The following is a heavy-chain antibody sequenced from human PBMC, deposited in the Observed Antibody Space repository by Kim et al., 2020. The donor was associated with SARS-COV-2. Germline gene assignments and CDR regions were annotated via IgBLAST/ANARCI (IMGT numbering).Heavy chain of an antibody. CDR3: ARDRGYCSGGSCPRFDY. D-gene: IGHD2-15*01. J-gene: IGHJ4*02. V-gene: IGHV3-11*05. Sequence: VKGRFPISRDNAKNSLYLQMNSLRAEDTAVYYCARDRGYCSGGSCPRFDYWGQGTLVTVSS.